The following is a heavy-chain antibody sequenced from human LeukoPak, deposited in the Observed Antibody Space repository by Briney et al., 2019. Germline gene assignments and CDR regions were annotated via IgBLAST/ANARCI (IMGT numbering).Heavy chain of an antibody. V-gene: IGHV4-4*09. CDR1: GGSISSYY. CDR2: IYTSGST. Sequence: SETVSLTCTLCGGSISSYYWRWIRQPPGKGLEWIGYIYTSGSTNYNTSLKSRVAISVDTSKTQFSLKLSSVTAADTAVYYCARPRGSGYYDAFDIWGQGTMVTVSS. CDR3: ARPRGSGYYDAFDI. J-gene: IGHJ3*02. D-gene: IGHD3-3*01.